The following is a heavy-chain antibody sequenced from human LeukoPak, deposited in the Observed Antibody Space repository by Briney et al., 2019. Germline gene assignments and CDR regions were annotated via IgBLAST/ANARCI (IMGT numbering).Heavy chain of an antibody. J-gene: IGHJ5*02. Sequence: SETLSLTCTVSGGSISSYYWSWIRQPAGKGLEWIGRIYTSGSTNYNPSLKSRVTMSVDTSKNQFSLKLSSVTAADTAVYHCARSGDYYDSSGYFPWGQGTLVTVSS. CDR2: IYTSGST. CDR3: ARSGDYYDSSGYFP. V-gene: IGHV4-4*07. D-gene: IGHD3-22*01. CDR1: GGSISSYY.